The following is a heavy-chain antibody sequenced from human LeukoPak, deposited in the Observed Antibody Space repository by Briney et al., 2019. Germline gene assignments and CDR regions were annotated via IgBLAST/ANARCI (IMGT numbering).Heavy chain of an antibody. CDR3: ARRGSSGYYLSY. CDR2: IIPIFGTA. D-gene: IGHD3-22*01. J-gene: IGHJ4*02. V-gene: IGHV1-69*13. Sequence: SVKVSCKASGGTFSSYAISWVRQAPGQGLEWMGGIIPIFGTANYAQKFQGRVTITADESTSTAYMELSSLRSEDTAVYYCARRGSSGYYLSYWGQGTLVTVSS. CDR1: GGTFSSYA.